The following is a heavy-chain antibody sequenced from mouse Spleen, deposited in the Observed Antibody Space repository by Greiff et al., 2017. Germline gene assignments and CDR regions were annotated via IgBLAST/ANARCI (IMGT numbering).Heavy chain of an antibody. Sequence: EVKLVESGGGLVKPGGSLKLSCAASGFTFSDYGMHWVRQAPEKGLEWVAYISSGSSTIYYADTVKGRFTISRDNAENTLFLQMTSLRSEDTAMYYCATTVGGGFDYWGQGTTLTVSS. V-gene: IGHV5-17*01. J-gene: IGHJ2*01. D-gene: IGHD1-1*01. CDR3: ATTVGGGFDY. CDR1: GFTFSDYG. CDR2: ISSGSSTI.